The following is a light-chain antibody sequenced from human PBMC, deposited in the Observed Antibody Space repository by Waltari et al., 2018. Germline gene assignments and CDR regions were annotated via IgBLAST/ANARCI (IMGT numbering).Light chain of an antibody. J-gene: IGKJ1*01. CDR2: DAS. V-gene: IGKV3-11*01. CDR3: QQRSNWPRT. Sequence: EIVLTQYPVTLSLSPWDRDTLSCRASQSFTTYLAWYQQRPGQAPRLLIYDASNRATGIPARFSGSGSGTDFTLTISSLEPEDFAVYYCQQRSNWPRTFGQGTKVEIK. CDR1: QSFTTY.